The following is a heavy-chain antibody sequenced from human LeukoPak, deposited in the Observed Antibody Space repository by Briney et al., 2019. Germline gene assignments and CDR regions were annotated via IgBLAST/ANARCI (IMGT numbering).Heavy chain of an antibody. CDR1: GFTFSSN. CDR2: ISYDGSKK. Sequence: PGGSLRLSCVVSGFTFSSNHWVRQAPGKGLEWVAVISYDGSKKYYADFVKGRFTISRDGSKNTLSLQMNSLRAEDTAVYYCAKEYDRVHDAFDIWGQGTMVTVSS. V-gene: IGHV3-30*18. D-gene: IGHD3-9*01. CDR3: AKEYDRVHDAFDI. J-gene: IGHJ3*02.